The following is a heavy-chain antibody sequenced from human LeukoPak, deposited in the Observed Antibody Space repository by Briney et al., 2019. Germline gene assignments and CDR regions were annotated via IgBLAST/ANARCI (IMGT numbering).Heavy chain of an antibody. CDR1: GFTFSSYW. D-gene: IGHD1-26*01. J-gene: IGHJ4*02. CDR2: INGDGSST. Sequence: GGSLRLSCAASGFTFSSYWMHWVRQAPGKGLVWVSRINGDGSSTAYADSVKGRFTISRDNFKNTLYLQMNSLRAEDTAIYYCGKEGGTYYGYFDYWGQGTLVTVSS. CDR3: GKEGGTYYGYFDY. V-gene: IGHV3-74*01.